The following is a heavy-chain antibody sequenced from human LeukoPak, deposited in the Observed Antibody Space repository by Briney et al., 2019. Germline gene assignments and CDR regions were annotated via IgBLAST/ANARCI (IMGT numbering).Heavy chain of an antibody. Sequence: GGSLRLSCAASGFTFSGYGMHWVRQAPGKGLEWVAVMSYDGHNEYYADSVKGRFTISRDNSKNTVYVQMNSLRAEDTAVYYCAKGVGYGGMDVWGQGTTVTVSS. CDR3: AKGVGYGGMDV. CDR2: MSYDGHNE. J-gene: IGHJ6*02. CDR1: GFTFSGYG. D-gene: IGHD2-8*01. V-gene: IGHV3-30*18.